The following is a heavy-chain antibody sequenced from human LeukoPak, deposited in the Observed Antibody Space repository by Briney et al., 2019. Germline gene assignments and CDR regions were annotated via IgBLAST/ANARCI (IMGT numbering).Heavy chain of an antibody. J-gene: IGHJ5*02. V-gene: IGHV4-59*08. Sequence: PSETLSLTCTASGGSISSYYWSWIRQPPGKGLEWIGYIYYSGSTNYNPSLKSRVTISVDTSKNQFSLKLSSVTAADTAVYYCARITMAYNWFDPWGQGTLVTVSS. CDR3: ARITMAYNWFDP. D-gene: IGHD3-10*01. CDR2: IYYSGST. CDR1: GGSISSYY.